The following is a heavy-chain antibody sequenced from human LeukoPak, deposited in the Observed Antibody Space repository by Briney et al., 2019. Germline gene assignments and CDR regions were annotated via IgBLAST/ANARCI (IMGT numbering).Heavy chain of an antibody. J-gene: IGHJ4*02. Sequence: PGGSLRLSCAASGFSFSSYAMHWVRQAPGKGLEWVAVISYDGSNKYYADSVKGRFTISRDNARNSLYLQMNSLRAEDTAVYYCAREEATYGDYPYFDYWGQGILVTVSS. D-gene: IGHD4-17*01. CDR3: AREEATYGDYPYFDY. V-gene: IGHV3-30-3*01. CDR2: ISYDGSNK. CDR1: GFSFSSYA.